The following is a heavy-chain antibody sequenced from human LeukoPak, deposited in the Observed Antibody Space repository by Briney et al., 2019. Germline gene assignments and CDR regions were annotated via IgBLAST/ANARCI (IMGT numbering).Heavy chain of an antibody. V-gene: IGHV3-23*01. J-gene: IGHJ4*02. CDR1: GFTFSSYV. D-gene: IGHD2-15*01. CDR2: ISGSGGNT. Sequence: GGSLRLSCAASGFTFSSYVMSWVRQAPGKGLEWVSAISGSGGNTYYADSVKGRFTISRDNSKNTLYLQMNSLRAEDTAVYYCAKHGLPLVVISAPLDYWGQGTLVTVAS. CDR3: AKHGLPLVVISAPLDY.